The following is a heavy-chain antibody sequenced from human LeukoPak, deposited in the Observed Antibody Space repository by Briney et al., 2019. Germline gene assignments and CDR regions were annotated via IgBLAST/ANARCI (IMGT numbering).Heavy chain of an antibody. Sequence: PSETLSLTCTVSGGSISSYYWSWIRQPPGKGLEWIGYIYYSGSTNYNPSLKSRVTISVDTSKNHFSLKLSSVTAADMAVYYCARAGYSYGALDYWGQGTLVTVSS. V-gene: IGHV4-59*01. CDR1: GGSISSYY. CDR3: ARAGYSYGALDY. CDR2: IYYSGST. D-gene: IGHD5-18*01. J-gene: IGHJ4*02.